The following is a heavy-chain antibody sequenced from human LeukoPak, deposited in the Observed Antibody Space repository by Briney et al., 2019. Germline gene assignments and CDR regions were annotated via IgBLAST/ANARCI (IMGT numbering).Heavy chain of an antibody. Sequence: SVKVSCKASGGTFSSYAISWVRQAPGQGLEWMGRIIPILGIANYAQKFQGRVTITADKSTSTAYMELSSLRSEDTAVYYCASPIPRYYYDSSGPHYYGMDVWGRGTTVTVSS. CDR1: GGTFSSYA. D-gene: IGHD3-22*01. CDR3: ASPIPRYYYDSSGPHYYGMDV. V-gene: IGHV1-69*04. CDR2: IIPILGIA. J-gene: IGHJ6*02.